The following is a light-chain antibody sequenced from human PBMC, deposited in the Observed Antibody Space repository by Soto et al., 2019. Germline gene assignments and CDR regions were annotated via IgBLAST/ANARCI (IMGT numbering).Light chain of an antibody. V-gene: IGKV3-20*01. J-gene: IGKJ1*01. Sequence: EIVLTQSPGTLSLSPGERATLSCRASQSIRSNYVAWYQQKPGQGPRLLIYGASSRATGIPDRFSGSGSGTDFTLIISRLEPEDFAMYYCQQDGSSPRTFGQGTKVDIK. CDR1: QSIRSNY. CDR2: GAS. CDR3: QQDGSSPRT.